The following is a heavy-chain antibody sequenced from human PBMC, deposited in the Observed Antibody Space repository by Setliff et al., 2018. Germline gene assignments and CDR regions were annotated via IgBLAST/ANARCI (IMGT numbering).Heavy chain of an antibody. CDR2: ITNYNGKT. CDR1: GYAFGSSG. V-gene: IGHV1-18*01. Sequence: GASVKVSCKASGYAFGSSGISWVRQAPGQGLEWMGWITNYNGKTDYAQKFQDRVILTTDTSTSTAYMELRSLRSDDTAVYYCARDRRNIVVAVVNAAFDIWGQGTMVTVSS. J-gene: IGHJ3*02. D-gene: IGHD2-15*01. CDR3: ARDRRNIVVAVVNAAFDI.